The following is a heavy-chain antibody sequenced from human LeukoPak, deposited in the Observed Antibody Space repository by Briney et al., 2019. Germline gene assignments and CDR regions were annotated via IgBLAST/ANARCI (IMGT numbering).Heavy chain of an antibody. D-gene: IGHD6-13*01. CDR3: ARDPPAAAGTRSVLDY. CDR1: GFTFSSYS. J-gene: IGHJ4*02. Sequence: GGSLRLSCAASGFTFSSYSMNWVRQAPGKGLEWVSPISSSSSYIYYADSVKGRFTISRDNAKNSLYLQMNSLRAEDTAVYYCARDPPAAAGTRSVLDYWGQGTLVTVSS. V-gene: IGHV3-21*01. CDR2: ISSSSSYI.